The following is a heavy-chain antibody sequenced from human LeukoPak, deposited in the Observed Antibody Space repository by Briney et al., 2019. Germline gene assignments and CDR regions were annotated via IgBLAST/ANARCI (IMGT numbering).Heavy chain of an antibody. Sequence: PGGSLRLSCAAPGFTFSSYAMHWVRQAPGKGLEYVSAISSKGGSTYYANSVKGRFTISRDNSKNTLYLQMGSLRAEDMAVYYCARGHDYVWGTYRGLDPWGQGTLVTVSS. CDR2: ISSKGGST. V-gene: IGHV3-64*01. CDR1: GFTFSSYA. CDR3: ARGHDYVWGTYRGLDP. D-gene: IGHD3-16*02. J-gene: IGHJ5*02.